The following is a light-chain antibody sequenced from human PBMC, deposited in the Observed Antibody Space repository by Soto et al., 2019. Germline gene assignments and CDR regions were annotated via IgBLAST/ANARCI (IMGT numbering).Light chain of an antibody. Sequence: AIQVAPSPTSLSASVGDRVTIACRSSQDIRNYLGWYQQKTGKAPQLLIDGASSLQRGVSSRFSGSGFGTDFTLTISSLQPEDSARYYCLQDRSHFWTFGKGTKVDSK. CDR2: GAS. J-gene: IGKJ1*01. CDR3: LQDRSHFWT. CDR1: QDIRNY. V-gene: IGKV1-6*01.